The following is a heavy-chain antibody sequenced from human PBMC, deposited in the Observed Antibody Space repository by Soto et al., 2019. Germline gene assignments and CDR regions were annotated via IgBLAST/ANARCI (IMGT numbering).Heavy chain of an antibody. V-gene: IGHV4-59*01. J-gene: IGHJ6*04. Sequence: PSETLSLTCTVSGGSISSYYWSWIRQPPGKGLEWIGYIYYSGSTNYNPSLKSRVTISVDTSKNQFSLKLSSVTAADTAVYYCARWGKNGSGSYYQYYYYGMDVWGKGTTVTVSS. D-gene: IGHD3-10*01. CDR2: IYYSGST. CDR3: ARWGKNGSGSYYQYYYYGMDV. CDR1: GGSISSYY.